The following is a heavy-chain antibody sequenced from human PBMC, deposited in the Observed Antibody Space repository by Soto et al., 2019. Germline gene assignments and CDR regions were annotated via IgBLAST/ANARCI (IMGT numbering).Heavy chain of an antibody. CDR3: ARDGLRAKHYYDSSGLYNWFDP. Sequence: GASVKVSCKASGGTFSSYAISWVRQAPGQGLEWMGGIIPIFGTANYAQKFQGRVTITADESTSTAYMELSSLRSEDTAVYYCARDGLRAKHYYDSSGLYNWFDPWGQGTLVTVSS. V-gene: IGHV1-69*13. CDR1: GGTFSSYA. CDR2: IIPIFGTA. D-gene: IGHD3-22*01. J-gene: IGHJ5*02.